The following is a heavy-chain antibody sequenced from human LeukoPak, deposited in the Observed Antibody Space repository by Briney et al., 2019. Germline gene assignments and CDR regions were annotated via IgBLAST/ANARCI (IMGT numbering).Heavy chain of an antibody. V-gene: IGHV3-23*01. Sequence: GGSLRLSCTASEFSISDYAMSWVRQAPGKGLEWVSADTSSTTSTYYASSVRGRFTISRDNSMNTLYLQMNSLRADETAVYYCSKAPLGACAGAVCYYLDVWGKGTTVIVSS. J-gene: IGHJ6*03. CDR2: DTSSTTST. D-gene: IGHD2-8*02. CDR3: SKAPLGACAGAVCYYLDV. CDR1: EFSISDYA.